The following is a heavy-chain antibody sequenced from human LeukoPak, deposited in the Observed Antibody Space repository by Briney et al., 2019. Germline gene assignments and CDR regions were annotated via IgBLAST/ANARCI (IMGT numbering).Heavy chain of an antibody. Sequence: ASVKVSCKASGGTFSSYAISWVRQAPGQGLEWMGGIIPIFGTANYAQKFQGRVTITADESTSTAYMELSSLRSEDTAVYYCARERGYSYGYGTGWFDPWGQGTLVTVSS. V-gene: IGHV1-69*13. D-gene: IGHD5-18*01. J-gene: IGHJ5*02. CDR1: GGTFSSYA. CDR2: IIPIFGTA. CDR3: ARERGYSYGYGTGWFDP.